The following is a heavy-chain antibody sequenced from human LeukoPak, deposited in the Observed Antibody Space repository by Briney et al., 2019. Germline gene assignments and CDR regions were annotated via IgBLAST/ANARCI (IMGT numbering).Heavy chain of an antibody. J-gene: IGHJ3*02. V-gene: IGHV5-51*01. CDR3: ARFADSSSSPADAFDI. D-gene: IGHD6-13*01. CDR1: GYSFTSYW. Sequence: GESLKISCKGSGYSFTSYWIGWVRQIPGKGLEWMGIIYPGDSDTRYSPSFQGQVTISADKSISTAYLQWSSLKASDTAMYYCARFADSSSSPADAFDIWGQGTMVTVSS. CDR2: IYPGDSDT.